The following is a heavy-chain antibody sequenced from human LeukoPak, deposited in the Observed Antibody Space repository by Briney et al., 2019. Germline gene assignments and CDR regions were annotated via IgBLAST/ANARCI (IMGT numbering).Heavy chain of an antibody. Sequence: PSETLSLTCTVSGGSISSSSYYWGWIRQPPGKGLEWIGSIYYSGSTYYNPSLKSRVTISVDTSKNQFSLKLSSVTAADTAVYYCARIRGSYYLSYYYYYYMDVWGKGTTVTASS. V-gene: IGHV4-39*07. J-gene: IGHJ6*03. CDR3: ARIRGSYYLSYYYYYYMDV. CDR1: GGSISSSSYY. CDR2: IYYSGST. D-gene: IGHD1-26*01.